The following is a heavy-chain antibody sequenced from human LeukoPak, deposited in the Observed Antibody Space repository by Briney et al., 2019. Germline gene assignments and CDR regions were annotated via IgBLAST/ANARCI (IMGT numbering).Heavy chain of an antibody. J-gene: IGHJ4*02. CDR3: ARRNQWQGPLDS. D-gene: IGHD6-19*01. V-gene: IGHV4-39*01. CDR2: IFYSGIT. CDR1: GGSLSSSSYY. Sequence: KPSETLSLTCTVSGGSLSSSSYYWGWIRQPPGKGLEWIGSIFYSGITYYNPSLKSRVTISVDTSKNQFSLKLSSVTAADTAVYYCARRNQWQGPLDSWGQGTPATV.